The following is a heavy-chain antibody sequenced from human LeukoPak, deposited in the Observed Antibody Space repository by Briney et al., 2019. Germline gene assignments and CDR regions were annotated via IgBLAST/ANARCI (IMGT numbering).Heavy chain of an antibody. Sequence: ASVKVSCKASGYPFTSYYMHWVRQAPGQGLEGMGIINPSGGSTSYAQKFQGRVTMTRDMSTSTVYMELSSLRSEDTAVYYCARTEMATKSLDYWGQGTLVTVSS. D-gene: IGHD5-24*01. CDR1: GYPFTSYY. J-gene: IGHJ4*02. CDR3: ARTEMATKSLDY. CDR2: INPSGGST. V-gene: IGHV1-46*01.